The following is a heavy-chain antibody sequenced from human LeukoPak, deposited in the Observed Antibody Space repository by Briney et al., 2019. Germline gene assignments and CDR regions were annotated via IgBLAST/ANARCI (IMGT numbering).Heavy chain of an antibody. V-gene: IGHV3-23*01. Sequence: GSLRLSCAASGFTFSSYAMSWVRQAPGKGLEWVLAISGSGGSTYYADSVKGRFTISRDNSKNTLYLQMNSLRAEDTAVYYCAKDSYGDYNFDYWGQGTLVTVSS. CDR2: ISGSGGST. J-gene: IGHJ4*02. CDR1: GFTFSSYA. D-gene: IGHD4-17*01. CDR3: AKDSYGDYNFDY.